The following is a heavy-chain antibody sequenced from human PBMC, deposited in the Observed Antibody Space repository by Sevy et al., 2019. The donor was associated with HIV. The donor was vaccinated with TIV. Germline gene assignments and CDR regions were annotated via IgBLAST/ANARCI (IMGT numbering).Heavy chain of an antibody. V-gene: IGHV1-18*01. CDR2: ISAYNGNT. CDR1: GYTFTSYG. Sequence: ASVKVSCKASGYTFTSYGISWVRQAPGQGLEWMGWISAYNGNTNYAQKLQGRVTMTTDTSTSTAYMELRSLRSDETAVYYCARDLSWFRELLSYYYYYGMDVWGQGTTVTVSS. CDR3: ARDLSWFRELLSYYYYYGMDV. D-gene: IGHD3-10*01. J-gene: IGHJ6*02.